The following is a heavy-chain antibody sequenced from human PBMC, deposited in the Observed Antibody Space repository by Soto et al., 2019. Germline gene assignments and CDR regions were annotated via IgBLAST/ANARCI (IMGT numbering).Heavy chain of an antibody. D-gene: IGHD6-19*01. CDR3: ARDASSGWYPLDY. J-gene: IGHJ4*02. CDR2: IIPIFGTA. Sequence: ASVKVSCKASGGTFSSYAISWVRQAPGQGLEWMGGIIPIFGTANYAQKFQGRVTITADKSTSTAYMELSSLRSEDTAVYYCARDASSGWYPLDYWGQGTLVTGSA. CDR1: GGTFSSYA. V-gene: IGHV1-69*06.